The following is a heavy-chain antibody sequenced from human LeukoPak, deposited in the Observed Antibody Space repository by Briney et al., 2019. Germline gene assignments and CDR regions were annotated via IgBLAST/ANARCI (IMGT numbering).Heavy chain of an antibody. CDR1: GFTVSNNY. J-gene: IGHJ4*02. CDR2: IYTDTST. V-gene: IGHV3-66*01. Sequence: PGGSLRLSCTASGFTVSNNYMTWVRQAPGKGLEWVSVIYTDTSTHYADSVKGRFTISRDTSRNTLHLQMIGLRAEDTAVYYCVLESGGTLRYWGRGSWSPSPQ. CDR3: VLESGGTLRY. D-gene: IGHD2-15*01.